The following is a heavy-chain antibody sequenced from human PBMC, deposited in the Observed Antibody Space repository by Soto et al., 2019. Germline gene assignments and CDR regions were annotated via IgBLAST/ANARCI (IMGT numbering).Heavy chain of an antibody. J-gene: IGHJ5*02. D-gene: IGHD6-6*01. CDR2: IDPSDSYT. CDR1: GYSFTSYW. CDR3: ARQLYSSSSGSNWFDP. Sequence: PGESLKISCQGSGYSFTSYWISWVRQMPGKGLEWMGRIDPSDSYTNYSPSFQGHVTISADKSISTAYLQWSSLKASDTAMYYCARQLYSSSSGSNWFDPWGQGTLVTVSS. V-gene: IGHV5-10-1*01.